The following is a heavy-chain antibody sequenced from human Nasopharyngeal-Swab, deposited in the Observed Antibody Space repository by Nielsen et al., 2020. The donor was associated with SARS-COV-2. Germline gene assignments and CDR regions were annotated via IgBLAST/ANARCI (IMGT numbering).Heavy chain of an antibody. J-gene: IGHJ4*02. V-gene: IGHV3-23*01. CDR3: TEGASRGWFYFNY. CDR2: NSGSGGPT. CDR1: RFTFSDYA. Sequence: GESLKTSCTTPRFTFSDYAMNWVRQAPGKGLEWVSTNSGSGGPTHYADAVKGRLTISRDNSKNTVYLQMNSLRTEDTAVYYCTEGASRGWFYFNYWGQGTLVTVSS. D-gene: IGHD6-19*01.